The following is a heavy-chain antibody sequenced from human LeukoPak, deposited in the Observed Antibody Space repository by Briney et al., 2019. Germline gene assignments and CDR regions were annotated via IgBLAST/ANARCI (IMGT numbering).Heavy chain of an antibody. CDR2: ISYDGSNK. CDR1: GFTFSSYG. D-gene: IGHD5-18*01. V-gene: IGHV3-30*18. Sequence: PGGSLRLSCAASGFTFSSYGMHWVRQAPGKGLEWVAVISYDGSNKYYADSVKGRFTISRDNSKNTLYLQMNSLRAEDTAVYYCAKVATRGGYSYGTSYFDYWGQGTLVTVSS. CDR3: AKVATRGGYSYGTSYFDY. J-gene: IGHJ4*02.